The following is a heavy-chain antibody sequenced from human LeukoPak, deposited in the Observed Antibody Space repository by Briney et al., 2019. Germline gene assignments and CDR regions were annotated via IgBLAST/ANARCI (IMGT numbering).Heavy chain of an antibody. CDR2: IYSRGST. CDR3: ARDYSSIVVVPAGAFDI. J-gene: IGHJ3*02. D-gene: IGHD2-2*01. CDR1: GGSIRRYY. V-gene: IGHV4-4*07. Sequence: SETLSLTCTVSGGSIRRYYWSWMEQPAGKGLEWIGRIYSRGSTNYNPSLQSRVTMSVDTRKNQFFLMLSSVTAADTAVYYCARDYSSIVVVPAGAFDIWGQGTMVTVSS.